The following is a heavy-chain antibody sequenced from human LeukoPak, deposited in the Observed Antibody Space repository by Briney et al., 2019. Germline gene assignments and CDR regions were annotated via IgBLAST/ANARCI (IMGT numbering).Heavy chain of an antibody. Sequence: GGSLRLSCAASGFSFSTYAMSWVRQPPGKGLEWVSGISWNSGSIDYADSVKGRFTISRDNAKNSLYLQMNSLRVEDTAFYYCAKDNRRHYTSGPNPDSLHWGQGALVTVSS. V-gene: IGHV3-9*01. CDR1: GFSFSTYA. D-gene: IGHD6-19*01. J-gene: IGHJ4*02. CDR3: AKDNRRHYTSGPNPDSLH. CDR2: ISWNSGSI.